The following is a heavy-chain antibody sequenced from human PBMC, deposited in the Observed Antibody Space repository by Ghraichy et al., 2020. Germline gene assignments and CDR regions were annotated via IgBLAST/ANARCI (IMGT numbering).Heavy chain of an antibody. CDR1: GFTFSSYS. V-gene: IGHV3-48*02. CDR3: ARGSRGVRFFYYDGMDD. J-gene: IGHJ6*01. CDR2: ITSSSSTI. D-gene: IGHD4-23*01. Sequence: GGSLRLSCAASGFTFSSYSMNWVRQAPGKGLEWLSYITSSSSTIYYADSVKGRFTISRDNAKNSLYLQMNSLTDEDTAVYYCARGSRGVRFFYYDGMDDWGQGTTVTVYS.